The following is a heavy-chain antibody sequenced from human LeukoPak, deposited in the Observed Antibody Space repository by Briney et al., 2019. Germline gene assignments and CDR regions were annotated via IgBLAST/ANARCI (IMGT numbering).Heavy chain of an antibody. CDR2: IYPADSNT. J-gene: IGHJ6*04. CDR1: GYRFSSYW. V-gene: IGHV5-51*01. D-gene: IGHD3-9*01. Sequence: GESLKISCKGSGYRFSSYWIGWVRQMPGKGLEWMGIIYPADSNTRYSPSFQGQVTISADKSINTAYLQWSSLKASDTAMYYCASQDILTAYYPDVGGKGTTVTVSS. CDR3: ASQDILTAYYPDV.